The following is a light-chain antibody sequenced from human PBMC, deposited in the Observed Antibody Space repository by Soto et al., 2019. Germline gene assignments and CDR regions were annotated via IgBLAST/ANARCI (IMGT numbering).Light chain of an antibody. CDR3: LQDYGDSWT. Sequence: DIQMAQSASSLSASVGDTVTITCRASQGLKFLAWYQQKPGKAPRLLIYEATNLQSGVPPRFSGSGSGTEFTLTISSLQPEDFASYYCLQDYGDSWTFGQGTKVDIK. CDR1: QGLKF. CDR2: EAT. J-gene: IGKJ1*01. V-gene: IGKV1-12*01.